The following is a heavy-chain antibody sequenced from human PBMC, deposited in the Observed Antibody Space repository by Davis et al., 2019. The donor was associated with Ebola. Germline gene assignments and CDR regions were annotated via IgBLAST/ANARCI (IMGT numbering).Heavy chain of an antibody. V-gene: IGHV1-46*01. J-gene: IGHJ4*02. CDR1: GGTFSSYA. CDR2: INPSGGST. CDR3: ARTYSSSPWNYFDS. D-gene: IGHD6-6*01. Sequence: ASVKVSCKASGGTFSSYAMSWVRQAPGQGLEWMGMINPSGGSTKYAQKFQGRVTMTRDTSTSTVYMELSSLRSEDTAIYYCARTYSSSPWNYFDSWGQGTLVTVSS.